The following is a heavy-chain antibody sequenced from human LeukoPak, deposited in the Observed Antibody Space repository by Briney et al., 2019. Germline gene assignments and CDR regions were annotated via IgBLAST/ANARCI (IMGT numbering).Heavy chain of an antibody. Sequence: ASVKVSCKASGGTFSSYTISWVRQAPGQGLEWMGRIIPILGIANYAQKFQGRVTITADKSTSTAYMELSSLRSEDTAVYYCAREWYYYDSSGSENYYFDYWGQGTLVTVSS. CDR1: GGTFSSYT. CDR2: IIPILGIA. CDR3: AREWYYYDSSGSENYYFDY. J-gene: IGHJ4*02. D-gene: IGHD3-22*01. V-gene: IGHV1-69*04.